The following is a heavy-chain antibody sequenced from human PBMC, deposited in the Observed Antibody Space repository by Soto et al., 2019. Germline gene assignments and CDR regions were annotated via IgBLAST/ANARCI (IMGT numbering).Heavy chain of an antibody. CDR1: GFTFSNYA. V-gene: IGHV3-23*01. D-gene: IGHD2-2*01. J-gene: IGHJ4*02. Sequence: EVQLLDSGGGLVQPGGSLRLSCAASGFTFSNYAMSWVRQAPGKGLEWVSSISGSGSTTYYTDSVKGRFTISRDNSKSTLSLQMDSLRAEDTAIYYCAKTAAPRGAYYFDDWGQGTLLTVSS. CDR2: ISGSGSTT. CDR3: AKTAAPRGAYYFDD.